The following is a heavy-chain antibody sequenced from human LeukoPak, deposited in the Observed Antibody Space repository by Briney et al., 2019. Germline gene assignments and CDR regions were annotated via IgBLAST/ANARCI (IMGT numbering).Heavy chain of an antibody. CDR3: ARAGDSSGFSRDAFDI. CDR2: IYYSGRT. V-gene: IGHV4-30-4*08. D-gene: IGHD3-22*01. CDR1: GGSISSSSYY. Sequence: KPSETLSLTCTVSGGSISSSSYYWGWIRQPPEKGLEWIGYIYYSGRTFYNPSLKSRVTILVDTSKNQFSLKLSSVTAADTAVYYCARAGDSSGFSRDAFDIWGQGTMVTVSS. J-gene: IGHJ3*02.